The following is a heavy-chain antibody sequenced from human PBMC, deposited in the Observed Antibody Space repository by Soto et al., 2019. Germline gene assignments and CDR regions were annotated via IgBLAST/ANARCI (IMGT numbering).Heavy chain of an antibody. Sequence: QVQLVQSGAEVQKPGASVKASCKASGYPFINYYIHWVRQAPGQGLEWMGVINPNGGSTDYAQKFQARVTLTRDTSTRTGYVELSSVRSDDTAVYFCVRATAARQRDYSYHYYLHIWGKGTTVTSSS. CDR3: VRATAARQRDYSYHYYLHI. CDR1: GYPFINYY. D-gene: IGHD6-6*01. J-gene: IGHJ6*03. V-gene: IGHV1-46*03. CDR2: INPNGGST.